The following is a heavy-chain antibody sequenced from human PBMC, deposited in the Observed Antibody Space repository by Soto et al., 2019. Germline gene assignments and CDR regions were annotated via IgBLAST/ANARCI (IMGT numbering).Heavy chain of an antibody. V-gene: IGHV1-69*01. D-gene: IGHD2-21*02. CDR3: ARLYCGGDCYLDY. Sequence: QVQLVQSGAEVKKPGSSVKVSCKASGGTFGSFGINWVRQAPGQGLEWMGGIIPIFGTAHYAQNFQGRVTTTAGESMNTASMELSSLRSEDTAVYYCARLYCGGDCYLDYWGQGTLVIVSS. J-gene: IGHJ4*02. CDR2: IIPIFGTA. CDR1: GGTFGSFG.